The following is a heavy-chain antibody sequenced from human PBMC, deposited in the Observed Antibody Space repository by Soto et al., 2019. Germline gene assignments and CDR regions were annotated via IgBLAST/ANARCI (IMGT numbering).Heavy chain of an antibody. CDR1: GFTFTSSA. V-gene: IGHV1-58*01. J-gene: IGHJ6*02. CDR3: AAASGYNWNYPGYYYGMDV. Sequence: SVKVSCKASGFTFTSSAVQWVRQARGQRLEWIGWIVVGSGNTNYAQKFQERVTITRDMSTSTAYMELRSLRSEDTAVYYCAAASGYNWNYPGYYYGMDVWGQGTTVTVSS. D-gene: IGHD1-7*01. CDR2: IVVGSGNT.